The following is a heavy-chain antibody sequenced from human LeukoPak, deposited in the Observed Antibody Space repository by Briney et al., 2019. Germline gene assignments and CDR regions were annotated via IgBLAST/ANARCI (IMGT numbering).Heavy chain of an antibody. CDR3: ARDDFWSGYNY. CDR1: GGSVSSGSYY. CDR2: IYYSGST. D-gene: IGHD3-3*01. J-gene: IGHJ4*02. Sequence: ASETLSLTCTVSGGSVSSGSYYWSWIRQPPGKGLEWIGYIYYSGSTNYSPSLKSRVTISVDTSKNQFSLKLSSVTAADTAVYYCARDDFWSGYNYWGQGTLVTVSS. V-gene: IGHV4-61*01.